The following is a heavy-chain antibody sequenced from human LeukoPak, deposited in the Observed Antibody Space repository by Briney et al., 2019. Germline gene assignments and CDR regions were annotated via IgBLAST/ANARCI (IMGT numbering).Heavy chain of an antibody. CDR2: INPSGGST. D-gene: IGHD2-15*01. Sequence: ASVKVSCKASGYTFTSYYMHWVRQAPGQGLEWMGIINPSGGSTSYAQKFQGRVTMTRDTSTSTVYMELSSLRSEDTAVYYCAGVVAFLYGMDVWGQGTTVTVSS. CDR3: AGVVAFLYGMDV. CDR1: GYTFTSYY. J-gene: IGHJ6*02. V-gene: IGHV1-46*01.